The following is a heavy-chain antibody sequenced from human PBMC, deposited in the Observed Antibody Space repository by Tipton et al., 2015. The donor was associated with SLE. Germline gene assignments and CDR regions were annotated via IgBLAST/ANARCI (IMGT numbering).Heavy chain of an antibody. CDR1: GGSISSHY. CDR2: IYYSGST. V-gene: IGHV4-59*11. CDR3: ARSGEWLVPIFDY. J-gene: IGHJ4*02. D-gene: IGHD6-19*01. Sequence: TLSLTCTVSGGSISSHYWSWIRQPPGKGLGWIGYIYYSGSTNYNPSLKSRVTISVDTSKNQFSLKLSSVTAADTAVYYCARSGEWLVPIFDYWGQGTLVTVSS.